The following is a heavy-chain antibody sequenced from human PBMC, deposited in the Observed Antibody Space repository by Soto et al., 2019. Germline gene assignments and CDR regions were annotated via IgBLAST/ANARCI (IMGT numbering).Heavy chain of an antibody. Sequence: GGSLRLSCAASGFIFSGYGMHWVRQAPGKGLEWVAVISYDGNNKYYGDSVKGRFTISRDNSKNTLYLQMNSLRDEDTAVYYCAKDLGSDSSDAFDIWGQGTMVTVSS. CDR3: AKDLGSDSSDAFDI. V-gene: IGHV3-30*18. J-gene: IGHJ3*02. CDR2: ISYDGNNK. D-gene: IGHD3-22*01. CDR1: GFIFSGYG.